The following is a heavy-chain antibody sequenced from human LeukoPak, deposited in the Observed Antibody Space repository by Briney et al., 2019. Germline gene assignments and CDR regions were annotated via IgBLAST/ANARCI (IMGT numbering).Heavy chain of an antibody. Sequence: PSETLSLTCTVSGDSISSTSYYWGWIRQPPGRGLEWIGSIPYTGKTYYNSSLNSRLTISADTSKNQVSLRLSSVTAADTAVYYCARGKQQLGRLGGWFDPWGQGTLVTVSS. D-gene: IGHD6-13*01. J-gene: IGHJ5*02. CDR1: GDSISSTSYY. V-gene: IGHV4-39*01. CDR2: IPYTGKT. CDR3: ARGKQQLGRLGGWFDP.